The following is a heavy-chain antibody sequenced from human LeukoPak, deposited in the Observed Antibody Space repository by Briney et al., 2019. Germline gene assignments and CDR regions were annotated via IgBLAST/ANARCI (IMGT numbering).Heavy chain of an antibody. CDR3: ARSSSYVSITSCYIDY. CDR2: ISSSSTYI. J-gene: IGHJ4*02. V-gene: IGHV3-21*01. CDR1: GLTFSSSS. D-gene: IGHD2-2*02. Sequence: GGSLRLSCAASGLTFSSSSMNWVRQAPGEGMEWVSSISSSSTYIYHADSVKGRCTISRDNARNSLYLQMNSLRAEDTAVYFCARSSSYVSITSCYIDYWGQGTLVTVSS.